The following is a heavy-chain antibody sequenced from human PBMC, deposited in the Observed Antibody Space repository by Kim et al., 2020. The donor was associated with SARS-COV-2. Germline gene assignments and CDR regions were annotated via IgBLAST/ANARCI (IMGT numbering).Heavy chain of an antibody. J-gene: IGHJ4*02. D-gene: IGHD2-15*01. Sequence: YADSLKGRFTISRDNAKNSMYLQMISLRVEDTAVYYGVRTRFVLEAVDFWGQGTLVTVSS. V-gene: IGHV3-21*06. CDR3: VRTRFVLEAVDF.